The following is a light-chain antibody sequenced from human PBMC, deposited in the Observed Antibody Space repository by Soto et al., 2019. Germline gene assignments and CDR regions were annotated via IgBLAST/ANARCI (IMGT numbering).Light chain of an antibody. CDR2: AAS. CDR1: QSISSY. CDR3: QQSYKTLT. J-gene: IGKJ5*01. V-gene: IGKV1-39*01. Sequence: DIQMTQSPSSLSASVGDRVAITCRASQSISSYLNWYQQKPGKAPNLLIYAASSLQSGVPSRFSGSGSGTDFTLTISSLQREDFATYYCQQSYKTLTFGQGTRLEI.